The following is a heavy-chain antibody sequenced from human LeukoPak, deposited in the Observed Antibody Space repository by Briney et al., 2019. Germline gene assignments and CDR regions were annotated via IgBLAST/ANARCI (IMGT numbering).Heavy chain of an antibody. CDR3: AKVRYYDYVWGSYRYESDFDY. Sequence: GGSLRLSCAATGFIFSNYAMSWVRQAPGKGLEWVSTISSSGVSTYYADSVKGRFTISRDNSKNTLYLQMNSLRAEDTAVYYCAKVRYYDYVWGSYRYESDFDYWGQGTLVTVSS. CDR1: GFIFSNYA. V-gene: IGHV3-23*01. D-gene: IGHD3-16*02. J-gene: IGHJ4*02. CDR2: ISSSGVST.